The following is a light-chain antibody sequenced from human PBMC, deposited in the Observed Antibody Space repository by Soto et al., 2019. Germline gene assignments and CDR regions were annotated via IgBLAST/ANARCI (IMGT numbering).Light chain of an antibody. Sequence: QSVLTQPASVSVSPGQSITISCTGTSSDVGSYNLVSWYQQNPGKAPKLMIYEGTKRPSGVSNRFSGSKSGNTASLTISGLQAEDEADYHCCSYAGSSTYIVGTGTKVTVL. V-gene: IGLV2-23*01. CDR3: CSYAGSSTYI. CDR1: SSDVGSYNL. CDR2: EGT. J-gene: IGLJ1*01.